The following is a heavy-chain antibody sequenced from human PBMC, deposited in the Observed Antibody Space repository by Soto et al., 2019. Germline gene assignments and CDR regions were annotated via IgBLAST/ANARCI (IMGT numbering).Heavy chain of an antibody. Sequence: GASVKVYCNTSGYTFTRYAISWVLQAREQGLEWMGWISAYNGNTNYAQKLQGRVTMTTDTSTSTAYMELRSLRSDDTAVYYCARDGGILTGYYRWFDPWGQGNLVTGSS. CDR2: ISAYNGNT. D-gene: IGHD3-9*01. CDR1: GYTFTRYA. J-gene: IGHJ5*02. CDR3: ARDGGILTGYYRWFDP. V-gene: IGHV1-18*01.